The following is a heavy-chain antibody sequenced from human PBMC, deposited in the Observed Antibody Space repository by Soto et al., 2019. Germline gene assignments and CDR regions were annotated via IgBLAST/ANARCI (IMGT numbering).Heavy chain of an antibody. CDR3: AKDPGFTTIFGVDGNFDY. CDR2: ISGSGGST. D-gene: IGHD3-3*01. V-gene: IGHV3-23*01. Sequence: EVQLLESGGGLVQPGGSLRLSCAASGFTFSSYAMSWVRQAPGKGLEWVSAISGSGGSTYYADSVKGRFTISRDNSKNTLYLQMNSLRAEDTAVYYCAKDPGFTTIFGVDGNFDYWGQGTLVTVSS. J-gene: IGHJ4*02. CDR1: GFTFSSYA.